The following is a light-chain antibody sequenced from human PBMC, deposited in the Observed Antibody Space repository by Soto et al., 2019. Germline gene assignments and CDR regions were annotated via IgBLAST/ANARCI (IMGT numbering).Light chain of an antibody. Sequence: QSALTQPASVSGSPGQSITISCTGTSSDVGGHNYVSWFQQYPGKAPKLMIYEVTYRPSGVSDRFSGSKSGNTASLTISGLQAEDEADYYCSSYTSSGTWVFGGGTKVTVL. V-gene: IGLV2-14*01. CDR2: EVT. J-gene: IGLJ3*02. CDR1: SSDVGGHNY. CDR3: SSYTSSGTWV.